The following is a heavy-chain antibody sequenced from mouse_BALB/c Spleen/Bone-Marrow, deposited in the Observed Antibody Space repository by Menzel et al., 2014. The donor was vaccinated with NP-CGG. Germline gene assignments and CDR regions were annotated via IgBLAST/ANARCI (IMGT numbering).Heavy chain of an antibody. J-gene: IGHJ4*01. V-gene: IGHV5-6*01. CDR2: ISTGAGYI. Sequence: EVQVVESGGDLVRPGGSLKLSCAASGFTFSSYGMSWVRQTPDKRLEWVATISTGAGYIYYPDSVKGRFTISRDNAKNTLYLQMSSLKSEDTAMYYCARHRHGNAVSYYAVDYWGQGTSVTVSS. CDR1: GFTFSSYG. CDR3: ARHRHGNAVSYYAVDY. D-gene: IGHD2-1*01.